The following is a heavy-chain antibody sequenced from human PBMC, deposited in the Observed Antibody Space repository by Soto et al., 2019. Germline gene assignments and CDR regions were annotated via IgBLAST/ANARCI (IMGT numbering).Heavy chain of an antibody. J-gene: IGHJ5*02. Sequence: EVQLVESGGGLVQPGGSLRLSCAASGFTFSAYDMHWVRQPTGKGLEWVSAIGTLHDTYYPDSVKGRFTISRENAKNSLYLKMNRLTTGDTAVYYCARQASYWHGGGGWFDPWGQGTLVTVSS. D-gene: IGHD2-8*02. CDR2: IGTLHDT. CDR3: ARQASYWHGGGGWFDP. V-gene: IGHV3-13*01. CDR1: GFTFSAYD.